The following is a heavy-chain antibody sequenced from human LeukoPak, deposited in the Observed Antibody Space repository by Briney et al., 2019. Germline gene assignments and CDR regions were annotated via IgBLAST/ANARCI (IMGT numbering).Heavy chain of an antibody. J-gene: IGHJ4*02. CDR3: ARDRYCSGI. CDR2: IKHDESEK. V-gene: IGHV3-7*01. D-gene: IGHD2-15*01. CDR1: GFTFNNYW. Sequence: GGSLRLSCAASGFTFNNYWMSWVRQAPGKGLEWVANIKHDESEKYYVDSVEGRFTISRDNAKNSLYLQMNSLRAEDTAVYYCARDRYCSGIWGQGTLVTVSS.